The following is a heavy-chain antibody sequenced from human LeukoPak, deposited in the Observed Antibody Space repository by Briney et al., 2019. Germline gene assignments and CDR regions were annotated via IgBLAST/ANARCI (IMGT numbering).Heavy chain of an antibody. J-gene: IGHJ3*01. CDR1: GGSVSRNDYY. CDR3: TSRGFRLPLDAFDV. CDR2: IHYTGTT. Sequence: SETLSLTCTVSGGSVSRNDYYWDWIRQPPGKGLEWIGAIHYTGTTNYNPSLKSRLTISVDTSRDRFSLRLGSVTAADTAVYYCTSRGFRLPLDAFDVWGQGTRVAVSS. V-gene: IGHV4-39*01. D-gene: IGHD5-24*01.